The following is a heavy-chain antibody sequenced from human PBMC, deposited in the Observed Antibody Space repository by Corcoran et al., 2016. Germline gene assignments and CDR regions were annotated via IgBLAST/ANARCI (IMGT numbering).Heavy chain of an antibody. J-gene: IGHJ3*02. CDR2: MNPNSGNT. V-gene: IGHV1-8*01. D-gene: IGHD3-10*01. CDR3: ARVYVMVRGVDAFDI. Sequence: QVQLVQSGAEVKKPGASVKVSCKAAGYTFTSYDINWVRQATGQGREWMGWMNPNSGNTGYAQKFQGRVTMTRNTSISTAYMELSSLRSEDTAVYYCARVYVMVRGVDAFDIWGQGTMVTVSS. CDR1: GYTFTSYD.